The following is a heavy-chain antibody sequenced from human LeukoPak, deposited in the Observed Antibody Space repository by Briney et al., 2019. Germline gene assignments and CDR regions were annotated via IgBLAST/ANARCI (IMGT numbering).Heavy chain of an antibody. CDR3: ARANYDSSGYYPDY. V-gene: IGHV4-34*01. D-gene: IGHD3-22*01. CDR2: IYYSGST. J-gene: IGHJ4*02. Sequence: PSETLSLTCAVYGGSFSGYYWSWIRQPPGKGLEWIGSIYYSGSTYYNPSPKSRVTISVDTSKNQFSLKLSSVTAADTAVYYCARANYDSSGYYPDYWGQGTLVTVSS. CDR1: GGSFSGYY.